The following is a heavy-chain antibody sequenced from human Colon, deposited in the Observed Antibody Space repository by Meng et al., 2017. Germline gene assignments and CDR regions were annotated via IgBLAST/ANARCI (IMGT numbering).Heavy chain of an antibody. CDR1: GWAFSGYY. J-gene: IGHJ4*02. CDR2: IDHSGST. Sequence: QVQLQQWGAGLLKPSETLSLTFPVHGWAFSGYYWSWIRQTPGKGLEWIGEIDHSGSTNYNPSLKSRVTISVDTSKNQFSLKLTSVTAADTAVYYCAREPLRYLLGIAAAGTAPHYFDYWGQGTLVTVSS. V-gene: IGHV4-34*01. CDR3: AREPLRYLLGIAAAGTAPHYFDY. D-gene: IGHD6-13*01.